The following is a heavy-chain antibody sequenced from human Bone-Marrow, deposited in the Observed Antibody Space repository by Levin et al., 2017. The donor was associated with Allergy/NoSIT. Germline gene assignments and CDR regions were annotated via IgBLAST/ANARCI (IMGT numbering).Heavy chain of an antibody. CDR2: INSDGSST. D-gene: IGHD2-15*01. CDR1: GFTFSSYW. CDR3: ARGKLLGYCSGGSCYPAFPTYYYYYGMDV. V-gene: IGHV3-74*01. J-gene: IGHJ6*02. Sequence: ETLSLTCAASGFTFSSYWMHWVRQAPGKGLVWVSRINSDGSSTSYADSVKGRFTISRDNAKNTLYLQMNSLRAEDTAVYYCARGKLLGYCSGGSCYPAFPTYYYYYGMDVWGQGTTVTVSS.